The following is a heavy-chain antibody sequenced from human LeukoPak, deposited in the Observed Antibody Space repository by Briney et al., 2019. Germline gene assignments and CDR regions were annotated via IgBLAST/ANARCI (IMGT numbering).Heavy chain of an antibody. CDR3: ARALFVYYYDSSGYYYCFDY. D-gene: IGHD3-22*01. Sequence: ASVKVSCKASGYTFTSYDINWVRQATGQGLEWMGWMNPNSGNTGYAQKFQGRVTITRNTSISTAYMELSSLRSEDTAVYYCARALFVYYYDSSGYYYCFDYWGQGTLVTVSS. CDR1: GYTFTSYD. CDR2: MNPNSGNT. V-gene: IGHV1-8*03. J-gene: IGHJ4*02.